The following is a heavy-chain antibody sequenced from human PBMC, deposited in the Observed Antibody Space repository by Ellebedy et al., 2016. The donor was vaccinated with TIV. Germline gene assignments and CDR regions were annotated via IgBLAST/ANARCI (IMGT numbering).Heavy chain of an antibody. CDR1: GYTLTSYY. V-gene: IGHV1-46*01. D-gene: IGHD1-7*01. Sequence: AASVKVSCKASGYTLTSYYMHWVRQAPGQGLEWVGIINPSGGSTTYAQKFQGRVTMTWDTSTSTVYMDLSSLRSEDTAVYYCARAMDSDWNYARVLDHWGQGTLVTVSS. J-gene: IGHJ4*02. CDR3: ARAMDSDWNYARVLDH. CDR2: INPSGGST.